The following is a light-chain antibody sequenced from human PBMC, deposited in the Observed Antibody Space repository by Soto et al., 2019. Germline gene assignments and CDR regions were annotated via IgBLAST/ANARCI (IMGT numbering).Light chain of an antibody. CDR2: GAS. V-gene: IGKV3-20*01. CDR1: QSVSSH. CDR3: QQYGPIT. J-gene: IGKJ5*01. Sequence: EIVLTQSPGTLSLSPWARATLSCRASQSVSSHLAWYQHKPGQAPRLLIYGASSRATGIPDRFSGSGSGTDLTLTISRLEPEDFAVYYCQQYGPITVGQGTRLEIK.